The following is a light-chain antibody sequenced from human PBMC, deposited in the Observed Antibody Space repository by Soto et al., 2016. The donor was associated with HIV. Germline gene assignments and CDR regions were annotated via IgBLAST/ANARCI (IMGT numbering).Light chain of an antibody. CDR3: QVWDSSSDHPGV. Sequence: SYVLPQPPSVSVAPGKTARITCGGNDIGSKSVHWYQQKPGQAPVLVVYDDSDRPSGIPERFSGSNSGNTATLTISRVEAGDEADFYCQVWDSSSDHPGVFGTGTKVTVL. CDR1: DIGSKS. CDR2: DDS. V-gene: IGLV3-21*03. J-gene: IGLJ1*01.